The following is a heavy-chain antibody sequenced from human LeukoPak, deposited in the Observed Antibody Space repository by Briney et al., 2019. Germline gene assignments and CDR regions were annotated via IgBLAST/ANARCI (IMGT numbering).Heavy chain of an antibody. CDR2: IYTSGST. CDR3: ARETPGDTLVSWYFDL. V-gene: IGHV4-4*07. Sequence: SETLSLTCTVSGGSISSYYWSWIRQPAGKGLEWIGRIYTSGSTNYNPSLKSRVTMSVDTSKNQFSLKLSSVTAADTAVYYCARETPGDTLVSWYFDLWGRGTLVTASS. D-gene: IGHD2-2*02. J-gene: IGHJ2*01. CDR1: GGSISSYY.